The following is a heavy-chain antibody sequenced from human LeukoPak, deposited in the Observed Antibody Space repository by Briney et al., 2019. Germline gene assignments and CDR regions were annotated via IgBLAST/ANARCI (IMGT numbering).Heavy chain of an antibody. V-gene: IGHV4-38-2*01. CDR1: GYSISSGYY. D-gene: IGHD3-22*01. Sequence: SETLSLTCAVSGYSISSGYYWGWIRQPPGKGLEWIESVYHSGSTYYNPPLKGPVTISVDTSKNQFSLKLSSVTAADTAVYYCARPNLGYYFDAFDIWGQGTMVTVSS. CDR2: VYHSGST. CDR3: ARPNLGYYFDAFDI. J-gene: IGHJ3*02.